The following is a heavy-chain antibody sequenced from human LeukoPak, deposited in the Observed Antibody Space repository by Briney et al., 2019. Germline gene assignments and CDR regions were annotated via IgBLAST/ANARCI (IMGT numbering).Heavy chain of an antibody. CDR3: ARADSSAWFDY. D-gene: IGHD6-25*01. CDR1: GFTFSDYY. J-gene: IGHJ4*02. V-gene: IGHV3-11*05. Sequence: PGGSLRLSCDASGFTFSDYYMTWIRQTPGKGLEWVSHISSSGSYTNHADSVKGRFSISRDNAKNSLYLQMSSLRAEDTAVYYCARADSSAWFDYWGQGALVTVSS. CDR2: ISSSGSYT.